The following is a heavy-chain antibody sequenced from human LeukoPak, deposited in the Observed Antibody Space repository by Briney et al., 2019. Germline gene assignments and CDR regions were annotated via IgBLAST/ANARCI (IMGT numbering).Heavy chain of an antibody. V-gene: IGHV4-39*07. CDR1: GGSISSSSYY. CDR2: IYYSGST. Sequence: SETLSLTCTVSGGSISSSSYYWGWIRQPPGTGLEWIGSIYYSGSTYYNPSLKSRVTISVDTSKNQFSLKLSSVTAADTAVYYCARDVRGPWTFDPWGQGTLVTVSS. J-gene: IGHJ5*02. CDR3: ARDVRGPWTFDP. D-gene: IGHD3-16*01.